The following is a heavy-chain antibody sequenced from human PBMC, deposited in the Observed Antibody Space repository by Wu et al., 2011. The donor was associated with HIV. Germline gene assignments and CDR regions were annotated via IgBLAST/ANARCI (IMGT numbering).Heavy chain of an antibody. D-gene: IGHD4-11*01. CDR3: ARGYSNGYFDY. CDR1: GYTFTGYY. V-gene: IGHV1-69*18. J-gene: IGHJ4*02. CDR2: IIPMSVTA. Sequence: QVQLVQSGAEVKKPGASVKVSCKASGYTFTGYYMHWVRQAPGQGLEWMGKIIPMSVTADYAQNLQGRVTITADESTSTVYMELTSLKSEDTAFYYCARGYSNGYFDYIGAREPWSTVSS.